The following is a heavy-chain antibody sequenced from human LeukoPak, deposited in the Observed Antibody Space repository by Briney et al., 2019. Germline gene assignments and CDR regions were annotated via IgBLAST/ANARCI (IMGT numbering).Heavy chain of an antibody. CDR3: ARDGPSFDTNGYYDRKNWFDP. J-gene: IGHJ5*02. CDR1: GFTFSSYS. CDR2: ISSSSNYI. V-gene: IGHV3-21*01. D-gene: IGHD3-10*02. Sequence: GGSLRLSCAASGFTFSSYSMNWVRQAPGKGLEWVSSISSSSNYIYYADSVKGRFTISRDYAKNSLYLQMNSLRAEDTAVYYCARDGPSFDTNGYYDRKNWFDPWGQGTLVTVSS.